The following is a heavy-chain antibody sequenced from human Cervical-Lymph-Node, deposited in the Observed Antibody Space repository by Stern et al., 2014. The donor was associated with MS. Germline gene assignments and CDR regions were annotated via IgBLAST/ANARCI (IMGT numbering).Heavy chain of an antibody. D-gene: IGHD2-2*01. CDR1: GFTFSTYA. CDR2: ISDSGVYP. V-gene: IGHV3-23*04. CDR3: AKDLGRGVVVVPLYGLDV. J-gene: IGHJ6*02. Sequence: EVQLVESGGGLVQPGGSLRLSCAASGFTFSTYAFSWVRQAPGTGLEWVSSISDSGVYPFCADSVKGRFTISRDNSKSMLYLEMQSLRAEDTAVYHCAKDLGRGVVVVPLYGLDVWGQGTTVTVSS.